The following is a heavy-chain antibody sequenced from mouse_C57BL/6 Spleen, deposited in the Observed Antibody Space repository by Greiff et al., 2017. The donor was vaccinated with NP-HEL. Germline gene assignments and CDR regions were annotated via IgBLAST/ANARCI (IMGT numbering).Heavy chain of an antibody. CDR2: ISSGGSYT. J-gene: IGHJ4*01. CDR1: GFTFSSYG. V-gene: IGHV5-6*01. D-gene: IGHD1-1*01. Sequence: EVQRVESGGDLVKPGGSLKLSCAASGFTFSSYGMSWVRQTPDKRLEWVATISSGGSYTYYPDSVKGRFTISRDNAKNTLYLQMSSLKSEDTAMYYCARHYYGSSRYAMDYWGQGTSVTVSS. CDR3: ARHYYGSSRYAMDY.